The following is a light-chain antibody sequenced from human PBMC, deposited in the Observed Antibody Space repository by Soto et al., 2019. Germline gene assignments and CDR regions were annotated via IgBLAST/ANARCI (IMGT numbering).Light chain of an antibody. J-gene: IGLJ1*01. CDR3: SSPTSGSTRV. CDR1: SGDVGGYDY. Sequence: QSALTQPASVSGSPGQSIAISCTGTSGDVGGYDYVSWYQQHPDKAPKLMIYEVTKRPSWVSNRFAGSKSGNTASLTISGLQPYDEADYCSSPTSGSTRVFGSGTKLTVL. CDR2: EVT. V-gene: IGLV2-14*01.